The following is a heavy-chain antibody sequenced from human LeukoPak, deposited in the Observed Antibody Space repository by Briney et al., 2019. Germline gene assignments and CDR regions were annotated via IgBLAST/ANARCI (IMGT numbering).Heavy chain of an antibody. D-gene: IGHD2-2*01. CDR2: INHSGST. J-gene: IGHJ5*02. Sequence: SETLSLTCAVYGGSFSGYYWSWIRQPPGKGLEWIGEINHSGSTNYNPSLKSRVTISVDTSKNQFSLKLSSVTAAYTAVYYCARGLVVPAAILIGWFDPWGQGTLVTVSS. CDR3: ARGLVVPAAILIGWFDP. V-gene: IGHV4-34*01. CDR1: GGSFSGYY.